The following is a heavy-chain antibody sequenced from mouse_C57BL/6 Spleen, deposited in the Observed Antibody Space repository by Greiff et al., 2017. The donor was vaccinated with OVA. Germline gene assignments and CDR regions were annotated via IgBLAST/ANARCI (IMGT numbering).Heavy chain of an antibody. V-gene: IGHV5-4*01. J-gene: IGHJ4*01. CDR3: ARDPDYYGSSYDYAMDY. CDR1: GFTFSSYA. D-gene: IGHD1-1*01. Sequence: EVQVVESGGGLVKPGGSLKLSCAASGFTFSSYAMSWVRQTPEKRLEWVATISDGGSYTYYPDNVKGRFTISRDNAKNNLYLQMSHLKSEDTAMYYCARDPDYYGSSYDYAMDYWGQGTSVTVSS. CDR2: ISDGGSYT.